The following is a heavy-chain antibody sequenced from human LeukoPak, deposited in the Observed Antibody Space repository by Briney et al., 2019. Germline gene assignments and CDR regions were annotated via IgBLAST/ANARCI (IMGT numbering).Heavy chain of an antibody. Sequence: GGSLRLSCVASGFTFSSYSMNWVRQAPGKGLEWVSYISSSSSTIYYADSVKGRFTISRDNAKNSLYLQMNSLRAEDTAVYYCARDPSYGSGSYNWGQGTLVTVSS. V-gene: IGHV3-48*01. CDR1: GFTFSSYS. D-gene: IGHD3-10*01. CDR2: ISSSSSTI. J-gene: IGHJ4*02. CDR3: ARDPSYGSGSYN.